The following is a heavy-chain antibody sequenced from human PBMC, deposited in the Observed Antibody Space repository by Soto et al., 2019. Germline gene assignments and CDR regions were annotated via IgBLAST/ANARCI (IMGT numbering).Heavy chain of an antibody. V-gene: IGHV2-5*01. J-gene: IGHJ5*02. CDR3: AHSSLTLGRFDT. CDR2: VYYTDDK. D-gene: IGHD3-9*01. Sequence: QITLKESGPTLVEPAQTLTLTCTFSGFSLSTTGVGVGWVRQPPGKALEWLAIVYYTDDKRYSPSLRNRLSITKDTSKNQLVLTMANMGPVDTATYYCAHSSLTLGRFDTWGQGIPVIVSS. CDR1: GFSLSTTGVG.